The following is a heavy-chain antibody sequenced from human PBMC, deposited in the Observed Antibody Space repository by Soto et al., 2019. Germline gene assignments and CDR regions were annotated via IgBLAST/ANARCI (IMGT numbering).Heavy chain of an antibody. D-gene: IGHD5-12*01. CDR1: GYTFTSYG. CDR3: ARLLGYSGYELSDY. V-gene: IGHV1-18*01. CDR2: ISAYNGNT. Sequence: ASVNVSCKASGYTFTSYGISWVRQALGQGLEWMGWISAYNGNTNYAQKLQGRVTMTTDTSTSTAYMELRSLRSDDTAVYYCARLLGYSGYELSDYWGQGTLVTVSS. J-gene: IGHJ4*02.